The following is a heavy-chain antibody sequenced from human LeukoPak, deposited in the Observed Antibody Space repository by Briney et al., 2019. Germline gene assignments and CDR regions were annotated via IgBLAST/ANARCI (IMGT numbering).Heavy chain of an antibody. CDR1: GFTFSSYG. CDR3: AKDFTGGTTVTDY. V-gene: IGHV3-23*01. J-gene: IGHJ4*02. CDR2: ISGSGGST. D-gene: IGHD4-17*01. Sequence: GGSLRLSCAASGFTFSSYGMSWVRQAPGKGLEWVSAISGSGGSTYYADSVKGRFTISRDNSKNTLYLQMNSLRAEDTAVYYCAKDFTGGTTVTDYWGQGTLVTVSS.